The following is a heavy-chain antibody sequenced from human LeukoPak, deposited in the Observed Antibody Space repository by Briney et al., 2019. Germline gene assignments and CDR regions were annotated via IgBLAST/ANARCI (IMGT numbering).Heavy chain of an antibody. CDR1: GGTFSSYA. D-gene: IGHD6-13*01. J-gene: IGHJ4*02. Sequence: ASVKVSCKASGGTFSSYAISWVRQAPGQGLEWMGGIIPIFGTANYAQKFQGRVTITADESTSTAYMELSSLRSEDTAVYYCARAGYSSSWYSYFDYWGQGTLVTVSS. CDR3: ARAGYSSSWYSYFDY. CDR2: IIPIFGTA. V-gene: IGHV1-69*13.